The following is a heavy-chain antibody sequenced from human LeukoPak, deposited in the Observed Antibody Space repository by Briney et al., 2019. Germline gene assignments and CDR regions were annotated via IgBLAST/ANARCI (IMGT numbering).Heavy chain of an antibody. CDR1: GFTFSRYG. J-gene: IGHJ5*02. CDR3: AKDSAYQLLLYNWFDP. CDR2: IRDDGSNK. D-gene: IGHD2-2*01. V-gene: IGHV3-30*02. Sequence: PGGSLRLSCAESGFTFSRYGMQWGGQAPGKGVEWVAFIRDDGSNKYYADSVKGGFTISRDKSKTTLYLQMNSLRAEDTAVYYCAKDSAYQLLLYNWFDPWGQGTLVTVSS.